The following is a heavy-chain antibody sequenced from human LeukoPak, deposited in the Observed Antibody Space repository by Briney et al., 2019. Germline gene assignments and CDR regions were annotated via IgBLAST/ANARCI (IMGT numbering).Heavy chain of an antibody. Sequence: GRSLRLSCAASGFTFSSYGMHWVRQAPGMGLEWVAVIWYDGSNKYYADSVKGRFTISRDNSKNTLYLQMNSLRAEDTAVYYCAKEMYYYDSSGLDFDLWGRGTLVTVSS. CDR1: GFTFSSYG. D-gene: IGHD3-22*01. CDR2: IWYDGSNK. CDR3: AKEMYYYDSSGLDFDL. V-gene: IGHV3-33*06. J-gene: IGHJ2*01.